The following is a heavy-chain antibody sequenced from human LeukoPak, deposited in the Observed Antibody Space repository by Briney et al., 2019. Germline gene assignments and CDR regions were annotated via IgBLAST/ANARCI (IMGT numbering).Heavy chain of an antibody. CDR1: GGTFSSYA. CDR2: ISAYNGNT. CDR3: ARTQYYDFWSGYTELFDY. D-gene: IGHD3-3*01. V-gene: IGHV1-18*01. J-gene: IGHJ4*02. Sequence: ASVKVSCKASGGTFSSYAISWVRQAPGQGLEWMGWISAYNGNTNYAQKLQGRVTMTTDTSTSTAYMELRSLRSDDTAVYYCARTQYYDFWSGYTELFDYWGQGTLVTVSS.